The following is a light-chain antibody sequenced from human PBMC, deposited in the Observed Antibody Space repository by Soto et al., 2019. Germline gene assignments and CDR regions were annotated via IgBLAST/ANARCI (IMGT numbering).Light chain of an antibody. CDR3: LQNHNYPRT. CDR1: QDISDD. J-gene: IGKJ1*01. CDR2: GAS. Sequence: AIQMTQSPSSLSASVGDRVTITCRASQDISDDVGWYQQTPGKAPKLLISGASRLQSGVPSRFSGSGSGAAFTLTITSLRPEDSATYCCLQNHNYPRTFCQGTKVEI. V-gene: IGKV1-6*01.